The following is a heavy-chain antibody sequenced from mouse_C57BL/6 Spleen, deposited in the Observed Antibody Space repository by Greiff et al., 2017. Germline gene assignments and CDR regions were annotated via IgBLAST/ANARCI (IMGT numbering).Heavy chain of an antibody. Sequence: QVQLQQPGAELVKPGASVKLSCKASGYTFTSYWMHWVKQRPGQGLEWIGMIHPNSGSTNYNEKFKSKATLTVDKSSSTAYMQLSSLTSEDSAVYYGARTDPYYAMDYWGQGTSVTVSS. CDR2: IHPNSGST. CDR3: ARTDPYYAMDY. CDR1: GYTFTSYW. J-gene: IGHJ4*01. V-gene: IGHV1-64*01.